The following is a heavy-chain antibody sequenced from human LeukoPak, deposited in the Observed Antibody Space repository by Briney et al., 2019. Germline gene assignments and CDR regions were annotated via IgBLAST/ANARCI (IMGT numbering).Heavy chain of an antibody. J-gene: IGHJ5*02. CDR1: GGTFSSYA. D-gene: IGHD3-16*02. CDR2: IIPIFGTA. V-gene: IGHV1-69*13. CDR3: ASGTGSYRRNWFDP. Sequence: VASVKVSCKASGGTFSSYAISRVRQAPGQGLEWMGGIIPIFGTANYAQKFQGRVTITADESTSTAYMELSSLRSEDTAVYYCASGTGSYRRNWFDPWGQGTLVTVSS.